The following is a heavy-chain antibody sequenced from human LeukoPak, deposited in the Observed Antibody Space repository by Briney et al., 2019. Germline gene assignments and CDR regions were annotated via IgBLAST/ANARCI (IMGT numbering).Heavy chain of an antibody. CDR3: AIGTNFDY. CDR2: VDPEDGET. V-gene: IGHV1-69-2*01. CDR1: GYTFTDYY. Sequence: ASVKVSCKVSGYTFTDYYMHWVQQAPGKGLEWMGLVDPEDGETKYAEKFQGRVTITADTSTDTAYMELSSLRSEDTAVYYCAIGTNFDYWGQGTLVTVSS. J-gene: IGHJ4*02.